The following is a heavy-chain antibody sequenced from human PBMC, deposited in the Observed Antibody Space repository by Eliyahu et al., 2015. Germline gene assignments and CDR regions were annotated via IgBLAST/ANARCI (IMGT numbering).Heavy chain of an antibody. V-gene: IGHV3-49*03. D-gene: IGHD3-22*01. CDR1: GFTFGDSV. CDR2: VRSKDYGETT. CDR3: ARGGTKEYDVNGYYRWLDS. J-gene: IGHJ5*01. Sequence: EVQLVESGGGLVQPGRSLRLSCTASGFTFGDSVINWLRQAPGKGLEWLGFVRSKDYGETTDYAASVKGRFTISREDSKSIVYLQMDSLKTDDTAVYYCARGGTKEYDVNGYYRWLDSWGQGTLVTVSS.